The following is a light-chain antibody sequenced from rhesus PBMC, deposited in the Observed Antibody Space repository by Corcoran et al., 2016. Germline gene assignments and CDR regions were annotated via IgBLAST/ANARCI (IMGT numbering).Light chain of an antibody. V-gene: IGKV3-42*01. CDR3: QQDYSWPYS. Sequence: EIVMTQSPATLSLSPGERATLPCRASQSVSSSFAWYQQQPGPAPTLLIYGASSRAPGIPDRFSGTGSGTEVTLTISSLEPGDVGVYYCQQDYSWPYSFGQGTKVEIK. CDR2: GAS. J-gene: IGKJ2*01. CDR1: QSVSSS.